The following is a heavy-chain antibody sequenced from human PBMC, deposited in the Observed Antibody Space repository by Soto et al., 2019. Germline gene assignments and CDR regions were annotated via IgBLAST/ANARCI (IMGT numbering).Heavy chain of an antibody. CDR3: ARGKGVLLWFGELFGFDY. CDR1: GGSFSGYY. D-gene: IGHD3-10*01. J-gene: IGHJ4*02. CDR2: INHSGST. Sequence: SETLSLTCAVYGGSFSGYYWSWIRQPPGKGLEWIGEINHSGSTNYNPSLKSRVTISVDTSKNQFSLKLSSVTAADTAVYYCARGKGVLLWFGELFGFDYWGQGTLVTVSS. V-gene: IGHV4-34*01.